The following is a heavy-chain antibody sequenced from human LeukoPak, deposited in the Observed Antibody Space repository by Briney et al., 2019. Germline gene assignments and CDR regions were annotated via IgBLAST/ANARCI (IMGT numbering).Heavy chain of an antibody. CDR1: GYTFTNYN. J-gene: IGHJ6*02. CDR3: ARGSLYYDSSGLSLNYYGMDV. Sequence: ASVKVSCKASGYTFTNYNIDWVRQATGQGLEWMGWINPNSGRAGCVQKFQGRVNITRDTSMSTAYMELSSLRSEDTAVYYCARGSLYYDSSGLSLNYYGMDVWGQGTTVTVSS. CDR2: INPNSGRA. V-gene: IGHV1-8*01. D-gene: IGHD3-22*01.